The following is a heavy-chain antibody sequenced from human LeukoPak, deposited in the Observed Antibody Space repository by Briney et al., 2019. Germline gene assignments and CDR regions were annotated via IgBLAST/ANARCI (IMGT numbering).Heavy chain of an antibody. V-gene: IGHV1-18*01. D-gene: IGHD5-24*01. Sequence: ASVKVSCKASGYTFTSYGISWVRQAPGQGLEWMGWISAYNGNTNYARKLQGRVTMTTDTSTSTAYMELRSLRSDDTAVYYCARGTERWLQLAAFDIWGQGTMVTVSS. CDR2: ISAYNGNT. CDR3: ARGTERWLQLAAFDI. CDR1: GYTFTSYG. J-gene: IGHJ3*02.